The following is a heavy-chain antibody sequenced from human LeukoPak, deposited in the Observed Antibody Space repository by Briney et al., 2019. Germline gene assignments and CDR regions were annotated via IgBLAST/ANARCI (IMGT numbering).Heavy chain of an antibody. J-gene: IGHJ5*01. CDR1: GYTFTSYY. V-gene: IGHV1-46*01. D-gene: IGHD3-10*01. CDR3: AREAGSGSYYNFPDS. CDR2: INPSGGST. Sequence: ASVKVSCKASGYTFTSYYMHWVRQAPGQGLEWMGIINPSGGSTSYAQKFQGRITMTRDTSTSTVYMELSSLRSEDTAVYFCAREAGSGSYYNFPDSWGQGTLVTVSS.